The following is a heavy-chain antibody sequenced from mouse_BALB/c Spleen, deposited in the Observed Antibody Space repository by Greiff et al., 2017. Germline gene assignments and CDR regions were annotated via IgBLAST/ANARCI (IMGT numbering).Heavy chain of an antibody. V-gene: IGHV1S29*02. Sequence: VQLKQSGPELVKPGASVKISCKASGYTFTDYNMHWVKQSHGKSLEWIGYIYPYNGGTGYNQKFKSKATLTVDNSSSTAYMELRSLTSEDSAVYYCASSYYGSSYGYWYFDVWGAGTTVTVSS. J-gene: IGHJ1*01. CDR3: ASSYYGSSYGYWYFDV. CDR2: IYPYNGGT. D-gene: IGHD1-1*01. CDR1: GYTFTDYN.